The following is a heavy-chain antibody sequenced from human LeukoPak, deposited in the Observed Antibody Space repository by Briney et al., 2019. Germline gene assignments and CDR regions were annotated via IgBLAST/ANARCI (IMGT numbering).Heavy chain of an antibody. Sequence: GGSLRLSCAASGFSLSAAWMTGSRQAPGKGLECVGRIKPKTDGGTTDYAEPVNDRFSVSRDDSKNTLYLQINSLTTEDTGLYYCTQLSRGYWGQGTQVTVSS. CDR2: IKPKTDGGTT. D-gene: IGHD1-1*01. CDR3: TQLSRGY. CDR1: GFSLSAAW. J-gene: IGHJ4*02. V-gene: IGHV3-15*01.